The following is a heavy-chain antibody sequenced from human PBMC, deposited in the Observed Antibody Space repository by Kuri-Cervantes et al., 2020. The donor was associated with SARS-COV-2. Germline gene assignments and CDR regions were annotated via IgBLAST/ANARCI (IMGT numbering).Heavy chain of an antibody. Sequence: GSLRLSCTVSGYSISSYYWSWIRQPAGKGLEWIGRIYTSGSTNYNPSLKSRVTMSVDTSKNQFSLKLSSVTAADTAVYYCARVPRHICSSTSCYILGRGNYYYMDVWGKGTTVTVSS. CDR3: ARVPRHICSSTSCYILGRGNYYYMDV. CDR1: GYSISSYY. J-gene: IGHJ6*03. D-gene: IGHD2-2*02. CDR2: IYTSGST. V-gene: IGHV4-4*07.